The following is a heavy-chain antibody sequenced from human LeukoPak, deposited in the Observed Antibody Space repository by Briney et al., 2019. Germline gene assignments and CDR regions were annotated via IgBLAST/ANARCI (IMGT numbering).Heavy chain of an antibody. D-gene: IGHD3-9*01. Sequence: GGSLRLSCAASGFSFSGYGMHWVRQAPGKGLEWVAFIRYDGSNEYYADSVKGRFTISRDKSKNTLSLQMNGLRVEDTAVYYCAKVYSDYDILTGAFDIWGQGTMVTVSS. CDR1: GFSFSGYG. CDR3: AKVYSDYDILTGAFDI. J-gene: IGHJ3*02. CDR2: IRYDGSNE. V-gene: IGHV3-30*02.